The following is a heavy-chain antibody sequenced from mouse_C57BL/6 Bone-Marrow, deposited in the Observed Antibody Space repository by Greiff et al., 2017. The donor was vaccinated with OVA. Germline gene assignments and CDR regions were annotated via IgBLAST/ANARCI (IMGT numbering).Heavy chain of an antibody. D-gene: IGHD2-3*01. CDR2: IDPNSGGT. J-gene: IGHJ3*01. CDR3: ACGYYPWFAY. CDR1: GYTFTSYW. Sequence: VQRVESGTVLARPGASVKLSCKASGYTFTSYWMHWVKQRPGRGLEWIGRIDPNSGGTKYNEKFKSKATLTVDKPSSTAYMQLSSLTSEDSAVYYCACGYYPWFAYWGQGTLVTVSA. V-gene: IGHV1-72*01.